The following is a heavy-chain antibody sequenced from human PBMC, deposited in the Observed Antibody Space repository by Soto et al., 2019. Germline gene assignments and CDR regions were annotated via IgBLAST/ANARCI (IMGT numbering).Heavy chain of an antibody. CDR1: GGSISSSSYY. J-gene: IGHJ4*02. Sequence: SETLSLTCTVSGGSISSSSYYWGWIRQPPGKGLEWFGSIYYSGSTYYNPSLKSRVTISVDTSKNQFSLKLSSVTAADTAVYYCASSPSYYDILTGYYNYFDYWGQGTLVTVSS. D-gene: IGHD3-9*01. V-gene: IGHV4-39*01. CDR2: IYYSGST. CDR3: ASSPSYYDILTGYYNYFDY.